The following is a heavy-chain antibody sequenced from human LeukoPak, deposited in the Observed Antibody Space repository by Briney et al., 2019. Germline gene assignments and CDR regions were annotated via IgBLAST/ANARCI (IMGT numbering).Heavy chain of an antibody. Sequence: PGGSLRLSCAASGFTFSSYGMHWVRQAPGKGLEWVAFIRYDGSNKYYADSVKGRFTISRDNSKNTLYLQMNSLRAEDTAVYYCAKTVGLLEWLLFDYWGQGTLVTVSS. V-gene: IGHV3-30*02. CDR2: IRYDGSNK. J-gene: IGHJ4*02. CDR1: GFTFSSYG. D-gene: IGHD3-3*01. CDR3: AKTVGLLEWLLFDY.